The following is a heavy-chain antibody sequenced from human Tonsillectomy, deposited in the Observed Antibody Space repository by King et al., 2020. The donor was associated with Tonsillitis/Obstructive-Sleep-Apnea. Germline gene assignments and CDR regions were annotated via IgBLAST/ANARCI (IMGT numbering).Heavy chain of an antibody. CDR3: ARTKYSSGRYIDY. J-gene: IGHJ4*02. CDR1: GGSISSSSYY. CDR2: IYYSGST. Sequence: LQLQESGPGLVKPSETLSLTCTVSGGSISSSSYYWGWIRQPPGKGLEWIGSIYYSGSTYYNPSLKSRVTISVDTSENQFSLKLSSVTAADTAVYYCARTKYSSGRYIDYWGQGTLVTVSS. D-gene: IGHD6-19*01. V-gene: IGHV4-39*01.